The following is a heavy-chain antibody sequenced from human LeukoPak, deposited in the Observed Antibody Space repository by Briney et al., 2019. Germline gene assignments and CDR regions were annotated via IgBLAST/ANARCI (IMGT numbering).Heavy chain of an antibody. Sequence: QPGGSLRLSCAASGFTFSKCGIHWVRQAPGKGLEWVAFIRNDGSDKYYADSVKGRFTISRDNSKNTLFLQMNSLRPEDTAIYYCAKDLEYSSSFNWFDPWGQGNLVTVSS. CDR2: IRNDGSDK. CDR3: AKDLEYSSSFNWFDP. D-gene: IGHD6-6*01. V-gene: IGHV3-30*02. J-gene: IGHJ5*02. CDR1: GFTFSKCG.